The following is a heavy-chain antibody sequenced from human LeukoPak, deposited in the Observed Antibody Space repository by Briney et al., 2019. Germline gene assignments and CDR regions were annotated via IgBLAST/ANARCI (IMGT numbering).Heavy chain of an antibody. V-gene: IGHV3-30*03. Sequence: GGSLRLSCAASGFSFSSYAMHWVRQAPGKGLEWVALISYDGSNKYYVDSVKGRFTISRDNSKNTLYLQMNSLRAEDTAVYYCARGTTVVWKPPFDPWGQGTLVTVSS. CDR3: ARGTTVVWKPPFDP. CDR2: ISYDGSNK. D-gene: IGHD4-23*01. CDR1: GFSFSSYA. J-gene: IGHJ5*02.